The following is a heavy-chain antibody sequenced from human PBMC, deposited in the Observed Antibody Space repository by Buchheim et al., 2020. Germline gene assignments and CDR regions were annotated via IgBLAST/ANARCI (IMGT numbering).Heavy chain of an antibody. Sequence: QVQLVESGGGVVQPGRSLRLSCAASGFTFSSYAMHWVRQAPGKGLEWVAVISYDGSNKYYADSVKGRFTISRDYSKKTMDLQMNSLRAEDTAVYYCARVSYYYDSSGYYNYWGQGTL. J-gene: IGHJ4*02. V-gene: IGHV3-30*04. D-gene: IGHD3-22*01. CDR1: GFTFSSYA. CDR2: ISYDGSNK. CDR3: ARVSYYYDSSGYYNY.